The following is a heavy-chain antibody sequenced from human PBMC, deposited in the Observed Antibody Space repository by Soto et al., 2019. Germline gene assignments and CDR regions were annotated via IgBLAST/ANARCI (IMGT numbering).Heavy chain of an antibody. V-gene: IGHV1-18*01. J-gene: IGHJ4*02. CDR1: GYTFTSYG. D-gene: IGHD2-8*01. CDR3: ARDNVGYCTNGVCYRADDY. Sequence: ASVKVSCKASGYTFTSYGISWVRQAPGQGLEWMGWISAYNGNTNYAQKLQGRVTMTTDTSTSTAYMELRSLRSDDTAVYYCARDNVGYCTNGVCYRADDYWGQATLVTVSS. CDR2: ISAYNGNT.